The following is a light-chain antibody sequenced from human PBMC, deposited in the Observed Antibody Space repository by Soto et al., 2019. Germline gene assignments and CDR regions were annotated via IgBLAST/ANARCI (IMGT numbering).Light chain of an antibody. V-gene: IGKV3-20*01. J-gene: IGKJ4*01. CDR3: HQYGSSPLPGGSPLP. Sequence: ENVLTQSPGTLSLSPGERATLSCRASQSVSGNYLAWYQHKPGQAPRLLIYGASSRATGIADRFSGSGSGTDFTLTIRRLEPEDFAVHYCHQYGSSPLPGGSPLPFGGGTKLEIK. CDR2: GAS. CDR1: QSVSGNY.